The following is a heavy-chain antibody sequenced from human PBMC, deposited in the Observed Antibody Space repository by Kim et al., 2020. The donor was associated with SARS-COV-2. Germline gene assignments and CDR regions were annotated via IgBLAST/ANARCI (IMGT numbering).Heavy chain of an antibody. D-gene: IGHD2-15*01. CDR2: ISGSGGTT. V-gene: IGHV3-23*01. CDR1: GFTFSTYA. Sequence: GGSLRLSCAASGFTFSTYAMTWVRQAPGKGLEWVTIISGSGGTTYYADSVKGRFTTSRDNTKSALFLHMSSLRVEDTAAYYCTKYCIGGNCLATYRMDV. J-gene: IGHJ6*01. CDR3: TKYCIGGNCLATYRMDV.